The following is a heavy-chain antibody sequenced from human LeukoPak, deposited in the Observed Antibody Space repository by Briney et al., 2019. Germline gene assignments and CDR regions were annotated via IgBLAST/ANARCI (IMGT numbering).Heavy chain of an antibody. CDR1: GYTFTGYY. V-gene: IGHV1-2*02. CDR3: ARAPAGFNCWFDP. CDR2: INPNSGGT. D-gene: IGHD3-9*01. Sequence: ASEKVSCKASGYTFTGYYMHCLRQAPGQGLEWMGWINPNSGGTNYAQEFQGRVTMTRDTSISTAYMELSRLRSDDTAVYYCARAPAGFNCWFDPWGQGTLVTVSS. J-gene: IGHJ5*02.